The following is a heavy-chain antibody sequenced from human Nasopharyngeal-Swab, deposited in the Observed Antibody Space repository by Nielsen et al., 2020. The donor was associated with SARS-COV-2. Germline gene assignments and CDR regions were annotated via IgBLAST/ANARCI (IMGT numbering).Heavy chain of an antibody. D-gene: IGHD3-22*01. CDR3: AASLPYDSSGYYS. V-gene: IGHV1-58*01. Sequence: WVRQAPGQRLEWIGWIVVGSGNTNYAQKFQERVTITRDMSTSTAYMELSSLRSEDTAVYYCAASLPYDSSGYYSWGQGTLVTV. CDR2: IVVGSGNT. J-gene: IGHJ4*02.